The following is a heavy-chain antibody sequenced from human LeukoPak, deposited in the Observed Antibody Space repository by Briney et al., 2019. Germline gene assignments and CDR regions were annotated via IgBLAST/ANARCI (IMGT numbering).Heavy chain of an antibody. D-gene: IGHD3-10*01. Sequence: GASVKVSCKASGYTFNSYDINWVRQATGQGLEWMGWMNPNSGNRGYAQKFQGRVSMTRNNSINTAYMELSSLTSEDTAVYYCGRAGSSGTYYYHMDVWGNGTTVTVSS. CDR2: MNPNSGNR. V-gene: IGHV1-8*01. CDR1: GYTFNSYD. J-gene: IGHJ6*03. CDR3: GRAGSSGTYYYHMDV.